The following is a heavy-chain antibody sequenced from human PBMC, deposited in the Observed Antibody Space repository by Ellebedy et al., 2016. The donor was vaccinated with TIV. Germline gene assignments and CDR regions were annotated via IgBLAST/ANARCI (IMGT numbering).Heavy chain of an antibody. D-gene: IGHD6-19*01. CDR2: INSGGTRT. CDR1: GFTFSGYA. Sequence: GESLKISCAASGFTFSGYAMSWVRQAPGKGLGWVSGINSGGTRTYYADSVKGRFTISRDNAAHSLYLQINSLRADDTAVYYCARFRYTSAWHLGHNGLDCWGQGTLVSVSS. CDR3: ARFRYTSAWHLGHNGLDC. J-gene: IGHJ4*02. V-gene: IGHV3-21*04.